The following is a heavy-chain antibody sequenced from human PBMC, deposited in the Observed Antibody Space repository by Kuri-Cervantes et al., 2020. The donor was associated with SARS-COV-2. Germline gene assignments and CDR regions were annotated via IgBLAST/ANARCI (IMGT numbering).Heavy chain of an antibody. J-gene: IGHJ4*02. D-gene: IGHD5-18*01. CDR3: ARDQGYSYGYGY. Sequence: GESLKISCAASGFTVSSYAMHWVRQAPGKGLEWVALISYDGSNKYYADSVKGRFTISRDNSKNTLYLQMDSLRPDDTAVYYCARDQGYSYGYGYWGQGTLVTVSS. V-gene: IGHV3-30*03. CDR2: ISYDGSNK. CDR1: GFTVSSYA.